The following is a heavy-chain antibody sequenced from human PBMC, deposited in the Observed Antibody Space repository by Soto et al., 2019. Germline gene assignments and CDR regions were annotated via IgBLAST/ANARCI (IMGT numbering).Heavy chain of an antibody. CDR1: GGTFSSYS. J-gene: IGHJ4*02. V-gene: IGHV1-69*13. CDR2: IIPIFGTA. Sequence: GASVKVSCKASGGTFSSYSISGVRQAPGQGLEWMGGIIPIFGTANYAQKFQGRVTITADESTSTAYMELSSLRSEDTAVYYCARVLGSSGWFGGYFDYWGQGTLVTVSS. D-gene: IGHD6-19*01. CDR3: ARVLGSSGWFGGYFDY.